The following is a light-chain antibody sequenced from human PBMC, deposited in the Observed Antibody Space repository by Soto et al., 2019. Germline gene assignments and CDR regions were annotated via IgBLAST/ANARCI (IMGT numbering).Light chain of an antibody. CDR3: SVYRGDNPSYV. CDR2: EVT. CDR1: SSDVGGYDY. J-gene: IGLJ1*01. Sequence: QSVLTQPPSASGSPVQSVTISCSGTSSDVGGYDYVSWYQQHPGKAPKLMIYEVTIRPSGVSDRFSGSKSGNTASLTVSGLQAEDEADYYCSVYRGDNPSYVFGTGSKVTGL. V-gene: IGLV2-8*01.